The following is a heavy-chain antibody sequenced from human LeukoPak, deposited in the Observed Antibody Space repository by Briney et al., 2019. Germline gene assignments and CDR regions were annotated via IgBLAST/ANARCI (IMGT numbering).Heavy chain of an antibody. CDR2: IYSGGST. CDR1: GFTVNSNY. V-gene: IGHV3-53*05. Sequence: GGSLRLSCAASGFTVNSNYMSWVRQAPGKGLEWVSVIYSGGSTYYADSVKGRFTISRDNSNNTLYLQMNSLRAEDTAVYYCAKQPAARNLDYWGQGTLVIVSS. D-gene: IGHD6-6*01. CDR3: AKQPAARNLDY. J-gene: IGHJ4*02.